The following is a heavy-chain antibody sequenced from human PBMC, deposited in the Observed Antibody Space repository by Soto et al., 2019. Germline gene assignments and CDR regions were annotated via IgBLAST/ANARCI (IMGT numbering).Heavy chain of an antibody. D-gene: IGHD3-10*01. CDR3: AIVIFRGGFGTSNYLDP. V-gene: IGHV1-18*01. CDR2: ISAYNGNT. Sequence: ASVKVSCKASGGTFSSYTISWVRQAPGQGLEWMGWISAYNGNTNYARKFQGRVTMATDTSTSTAYMELRSLRSDDTAVYYCAIVIFRGGFGTSNYLDPRRQGTPITVSS. J-gene: IGHJ5*02. CDR1: GGTFSSYT.